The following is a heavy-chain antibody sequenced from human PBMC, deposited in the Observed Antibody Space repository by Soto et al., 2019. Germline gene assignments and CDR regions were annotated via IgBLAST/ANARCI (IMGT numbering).Heavy chain of an antibody. V-gene: IGHV1-8*01. Sequence: GASVKVSCKASGYTFTSYDINWVRQATGQGLEWMGWMNPNSGNTGCAQKFQGRVTMTRNTSISTAYMELSSLRSEDTAVYYCATTYVWVAPLGFDPWGQGTLVTVSS. J-gene: IGHJ5*02. CDR3: ATTYVWVAPLGFDP. CDR2: MNPNSGNT. D-gene: IGHD3-16*01. CDR1: GYTFTSYD.